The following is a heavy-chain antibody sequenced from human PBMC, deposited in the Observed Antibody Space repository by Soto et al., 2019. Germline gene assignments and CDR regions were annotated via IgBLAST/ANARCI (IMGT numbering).Heavy chain of an antibody. CDR2: INPSGGST. CDR3: ARERGAATSHYYYYGMGV. CDR1: GYTFTSYY. V-gene: IGHV1-46*01. D-gene: IGHD1-26*01. J-gene: IGHJ6*02. Sequence: GASVKVSCKASGYTFTSYYMHWVRQAPGQGLEWMGIINPSGGSTSHAQKFQGRVTMTRDTSTSTVYMELSSLRSEDTAVYYCARERGAATSHYYYYGMGVWGQGTTVTVSS.